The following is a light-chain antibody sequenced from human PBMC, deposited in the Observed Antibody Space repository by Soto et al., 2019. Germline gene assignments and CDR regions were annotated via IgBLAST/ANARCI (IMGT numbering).Light chain of an antibody. CDR1: QSISSW. CDR2: DAS. CDR3: QQYNSYSRT. J-gene: IGKJ1*01. Sequence: DIQMTQTPSTLSASVADRVTITCLASQSISSWLAWYQQRPGKAPMLVIYDASSLESWVLSRFSGSGSVTEFTLTISSLQPDDFATYYCQQYNSYSRTVCQGTMAEIK. V-gene: IGKV1-5*01.